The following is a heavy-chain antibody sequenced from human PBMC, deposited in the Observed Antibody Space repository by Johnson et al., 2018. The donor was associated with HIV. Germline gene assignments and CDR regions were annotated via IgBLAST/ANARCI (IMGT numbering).Heavy chain of an antibody. CDR2: IKQDGSEK. Sequence: VQVVESGGGLVQPGGSLRLSCAASGFTFSSYWMSWVRQAPGKGLEWVANIKQDGSEKYYVDSVEGRFTLSRDNAKTSLYLQMNSLRAEDTAVYYCARDWVQSPDYYDPVFFDIWGQGTMVTVSS. J-gene: IGHJ3*02. CDR1: GFTFSSYW. V-gene: IGHV3-7*01. CDR3: ARDWVQSPDYYDPVFFDI. D-gene: IGHD3-22*01.